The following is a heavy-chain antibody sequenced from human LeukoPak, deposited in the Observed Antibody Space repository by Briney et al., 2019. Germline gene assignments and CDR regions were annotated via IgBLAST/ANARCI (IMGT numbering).Heavy chain of an antibody. J-gene: IGHJ6*03. V-gene: IGHV4-59*01. Sequence: PSETLSLTCTVSGGSISSYYWSWIRQPPGKGLEWIGYIYYSGSTNYNPSLKSRVTISVDTSKNQFSLKLSSVTAADTAVYYCAREVNYYYYMDVWGKGTTVTVSS. CDR1: GGSISSYY. CDR2: IYYSGST. CDR3: AREVNYYYYMDV.